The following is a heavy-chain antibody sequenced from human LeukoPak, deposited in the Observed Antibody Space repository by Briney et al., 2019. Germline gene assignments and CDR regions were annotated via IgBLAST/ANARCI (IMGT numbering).Heavy chain of an antibody. CDR3: ARRDADSTGYLYYFDY. V-gene: IGHV4-59*08. J-gene: IGHJ4*02. CDR1: GGSIGTYY. D-gene: IGHD3-22*01. CDR2: IFYTGRT. Sequence: SETLSLTCTDSGGSIGTYYWSWIRQPPGKGLEWIGDIFYTGRTNYNPSLKSRVTILVDTSKKQFSLKLSSVTAADTALYYCARRDADSTGYLYYFDYWGQGTLVTVSS.